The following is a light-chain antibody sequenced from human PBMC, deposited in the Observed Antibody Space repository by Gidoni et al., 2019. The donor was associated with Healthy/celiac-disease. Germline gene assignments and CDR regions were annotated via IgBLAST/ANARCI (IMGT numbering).Light chain of an antibody. CDR3: QQRSNWPPSLT. J-gene: IGKJ4*01. Sequence: EFVLTQSPATLSLSPGERATLSCRASQSVSSYLAWYQQKPGQAPRLLIYDASNRATGIPARFSGSGSGTDFTLTISSLEPEDFAVYYCQQRSNWPPSLTFXGXTKVEIK. CDR2: DAS. CDR1: QSVSSY. V-gene: IGKV3-11*01.